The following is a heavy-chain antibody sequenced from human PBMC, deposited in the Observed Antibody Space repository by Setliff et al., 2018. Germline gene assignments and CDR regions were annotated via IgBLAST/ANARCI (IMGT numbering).Heavy chain of an antibody. V-gene: IGHV4-34*01. CDR3: ARETTMTYYFYYMDV. CDR2: INHSGRT. Sequence: SETLSLTCAVYGGPFSAYYWSWIRQPPGEGLEWIGEINHSGRTKYNPSLRSRVTISVDAPDNQFSVKLSSVTAADTAVYYCARETTMTYYFYYMDVWGKGTTVTVSS. D-gene: IGHD4-17*01. J-gene: IGHJ6*03. CDR1: GGPFSAYY.